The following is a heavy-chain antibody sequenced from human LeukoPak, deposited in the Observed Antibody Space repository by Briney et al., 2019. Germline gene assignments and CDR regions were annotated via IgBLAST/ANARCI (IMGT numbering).Heavy chain of an antibody. CDR1: GGSISNYY. Sequence: SETLSLTCSVSGGSISNYYWSWIRQPPGKGLEWIGYIYYTGSTNYNPSLKSRVNISLDTSRKQFSLKLSSVTAADTAVYYCARRGSSYGDFDYWGQGALVTVSS. CDR2: IYYTGST. CDR3: ARRGSSYGDFDY. V-gene: IGHV4-59*08. J-gene: IGHJ4*02. D-gene: IGHD5-18*01.